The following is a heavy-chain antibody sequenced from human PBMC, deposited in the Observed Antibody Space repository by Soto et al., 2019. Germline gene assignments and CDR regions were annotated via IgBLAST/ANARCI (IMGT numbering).Heavy chain of an antibody. Sequence: ASVKVSCKAFGYTFTSYAVSWVRQAPGQGLEWMGWLTPYDGKTNYAQHLQGRVAVTIDTSTDTAYMDLRSLRSDDTAVYYCATVVGAVTHWGQGTQVTVS. D-gene: IGHD1-26*01. J-gene: IGHJ4*02. V-gene: IGHV1-18*01. CDR3: ATVVGAVTH. CDR2: LTPYDGKT. CDR1: GYTFTSYA.